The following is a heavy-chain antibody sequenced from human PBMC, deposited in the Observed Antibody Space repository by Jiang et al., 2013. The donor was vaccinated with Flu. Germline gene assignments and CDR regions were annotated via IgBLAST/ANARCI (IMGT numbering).Heavy chain of an antibody. V-gene: IGHV3-21*01. CDR3: ARQVGTTDDS. D-gene: IGHD1-1*01. J-gene: IGHJ5*02. Sequence: QLVESGGGLVKPGGSLRLSCAASGFSFSRDTMNWVRQAPGKGLEWVSSISGGSTYMYYADSVQGRFTISRDNARNSLYLQMDSLRADDTAVYYCARQVGTTDDSWGQGTLVTVSP. CDR2: ISGGSTYM. CDR1: GFSFSRDT.